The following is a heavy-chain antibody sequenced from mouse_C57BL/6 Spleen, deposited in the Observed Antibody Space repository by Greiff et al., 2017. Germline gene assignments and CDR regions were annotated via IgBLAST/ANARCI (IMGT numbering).Heavy chain of an antibody. CDR1: GFTFSDYG. CDR2: ISSGSSTI. CDR3: ARIQTAQALLDY. Sequence: EVKLVESGGGLVKPGGSLKLSCAASGFTFSDYGMHWVRQAPEKGLEWVAYISSGSSTIYYADTVKGRFTLSRDNAKNTLFLQMTSLRSEDTAMYYCARIQTAQALLDYWGQGTTLTVSS. V-gene: IGHV5-17*01. J-gene: IGHJ2*01. D-gene: IGHD3-2*02.